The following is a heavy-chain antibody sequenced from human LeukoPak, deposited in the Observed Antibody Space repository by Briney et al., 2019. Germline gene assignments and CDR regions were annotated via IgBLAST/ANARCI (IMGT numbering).Heavy chain of an antibody. CDR3: TTTPSYYYDSSGYWY. CDR1: GFTFSNAW. V-gene: IGHV3-15*01. Sequence: PGGSLRLSCAASGFTFSNAWMSWVRQAPGRGLEWVGRIKSKTDGGTTDYAAPVKGRFTISRDDSKNTLYLQMNSLKTEDTAVYYCTTTPSYYYDSSGYWYWGQGTLVTVSS. J-gene: IGHJ4*02. CDR2: IKSKTDGGTT. D-gene: IGHD3-22*01.